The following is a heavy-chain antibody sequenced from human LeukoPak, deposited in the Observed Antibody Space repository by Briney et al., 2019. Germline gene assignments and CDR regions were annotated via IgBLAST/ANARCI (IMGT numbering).Heavy chain of an antibody. J-gene: IGHJ4*02. V-gene: IGHV3-7*01. CDR3: ARSSSQGFDYFDY. D-gene: IGHD3-10*01. CDR1: SFSFSDFW. CDR2: IKRFGSEK. Sequence: GGSLRLSCVASSFSFSDFWMSWVRQRPGKELEWVATIKRFGSEKTYLDSVKGRFTISRDDSKSSLSLQMNNLGADDSGLYYSARSSSQGFDYFDYWGQGALVTVSS.